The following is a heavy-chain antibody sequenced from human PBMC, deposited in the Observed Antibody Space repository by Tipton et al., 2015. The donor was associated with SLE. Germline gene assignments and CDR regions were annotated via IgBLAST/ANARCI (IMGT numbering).Heavy chain of an antibody. Sequence: SLRLSCAASGFTFSSYAMHWVRQAPGKGLEWVAFIRYDGSKKYYADSVKGRFTISRDTSKNTLYLQMNRLRAEDTAVYYCAKESNSGRYLDYWGQGTLVTVSS. J-gene: IGHJ4*02. CDR3: AKESNSGRYLDY. D-gene: IGHD1-26*01. V-gene: IGHV3-30*02. CDR1: GFTFSSYA. CDR2: IRYDGSKK.